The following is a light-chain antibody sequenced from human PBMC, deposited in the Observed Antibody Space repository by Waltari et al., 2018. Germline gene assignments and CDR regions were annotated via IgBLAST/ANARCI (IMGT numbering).Light chain of an antibody. V-gene: IGKV3-20*01. CDR3: QHYGTSPPLT. CDR2: GAS. J-gene: IGKJ4*01. Sequence: EIVLTQSPGTLSMSPGERAPLFCRASQTLSSSYLACDQQKPGQATRLLIYGASTRAAGCPVRFSGSGSGTDFTLTISRLEPEDLAGYYCQHYGTSPPLTFGGGTKVEIK. CDR1: QTLSSSY.